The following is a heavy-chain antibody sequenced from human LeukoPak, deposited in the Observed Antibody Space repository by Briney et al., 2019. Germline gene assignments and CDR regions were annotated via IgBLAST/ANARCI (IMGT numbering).Heavy chain of an antibody. CDR1: GFTFSSYS. Sequence: GGSLRHSCAASGFTFSSYSMNWVRQAPGKGLEWVSYISSSSSTIYYADSVKGRFTISRDNAKNSLYLQMNSLRAEDTAVYYCARAGGTAAGIDWGQGTLVTVSS. CDR2: ISSSSSTI. J-gene: IGHJ4*02. CDR3: ARAGGTAAGID. D-gene: IGHD6-13*01. V-gene: IGHV3-48*01.